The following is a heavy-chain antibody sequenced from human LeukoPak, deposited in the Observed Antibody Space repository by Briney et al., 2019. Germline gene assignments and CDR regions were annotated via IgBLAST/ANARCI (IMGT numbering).Heavy chain of an antibody. V-gene: IGHV4-39*07. CDR2: IYYSGST. D-gene: IGHD2-8*01. CDR3: ARDLRYCTNGVCYTSLSSDY. Sequence: PSETLSLTCTVSGGSISSSSYYWGWIRQPPGKGLEWIGSIYYSGSTYYNPSLKSRVTISVDTSKNQFSLKLSSVTAADTAVYYCARDLRYCTNGVCYTSLSSDYWGQGTLVTVSS. CDR1: GGSISSSSYY. J-gene: IGHJ4*02.